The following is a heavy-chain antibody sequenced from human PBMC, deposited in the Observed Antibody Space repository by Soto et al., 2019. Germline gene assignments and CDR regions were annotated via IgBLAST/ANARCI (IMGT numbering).Heavy chain of an antibody. CDR1: GGTFSSYA. CDR2: IIPIFGST. J-gene: IGHJ6*02. CDR3: AREGTTAPQDGFYYYGMDV. D-gene: IGHD5-18*01. V-gene: IGHV1-69*01. Sequence: QVQLVQSGAEVRKPGSSVKVSCKASGGTFSSYAITWVRQAPGQGLEWMGGIIPIFGSTNYAQKLQGRVTITADESTSTAYMELSSLRSEDTAVYYCAREGTTAPQDGFYYYGMDVWGQGTTVTVSS.